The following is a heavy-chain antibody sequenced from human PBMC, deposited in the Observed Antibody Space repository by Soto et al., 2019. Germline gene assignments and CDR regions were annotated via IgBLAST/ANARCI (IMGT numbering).Heavy chain of an antibody. V-gene: IGHV3-33*01. CDR3: ARDIIPIFGVDPYGMDF. D-gene: IGHD3-3*01. J-gene: IGHJ6*02. Sequence: GGSLRLSCAASGFTFSSYGMHWVRQAPGKGLEWVAVIWYDGSNKYYADSVKGRFTISRDNSKNTLYLQMNSLRAEDTAVYYCARDIIPIFGVDPYGMDFWVQGTTVTVSS. CDR2: IWYDGSNK. CDR1: GFTFSSYG.